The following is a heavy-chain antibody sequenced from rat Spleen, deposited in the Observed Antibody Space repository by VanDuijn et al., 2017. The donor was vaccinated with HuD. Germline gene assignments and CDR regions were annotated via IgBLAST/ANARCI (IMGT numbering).Heavy chain of an antibody. V-gene: IGHV5-22*01. CDR1: GFTFSDYY. CDR3: ARQRWYSQNGGAVFDY. J-gene: IGHJ2*01. D-gene: IGHD1-11*01. Sequence: EVQLVESGGGLVQPGRSLKLSCAASGFTFSDYYMAWVRQAPKKGLEWVASISYEGGSTYYGDSVKGRFTISRANAKSTLYLQMNSLRSEDKATYYCARQRWYSQNGGAVFDYWGQGVMVTVSS. CDR2: ISYEGGST.